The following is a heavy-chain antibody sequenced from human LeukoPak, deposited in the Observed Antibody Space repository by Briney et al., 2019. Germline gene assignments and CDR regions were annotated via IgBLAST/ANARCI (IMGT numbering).Heavy chain of an antibody. CDR3: ARDRDEYQLLYDY. V-gene: IGHV1-2*02. D-gene: IGHD2-2*01. CDR1: GYTFTGYY. J-gene: IGHJ4*02. Sequence: ASVKASCKASGYTFTGYYMHWVRQAPGQGLEWMGWINPNSGGTNYAQKFQGRVTMTRDTSISTAYMEPSRLRSDDTAVYYCARDRDEYQLLYDYWGQGTLVTVSS. CDR2: INPNSGGT.